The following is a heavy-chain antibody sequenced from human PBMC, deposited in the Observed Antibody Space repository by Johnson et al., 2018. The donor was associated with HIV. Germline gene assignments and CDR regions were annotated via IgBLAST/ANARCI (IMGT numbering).Heavy chain of an antibody. CDR3: ARRGGSGWSAFDI. CDR2: INWNGGAT. V-gene: IGHV3-20*04. Sequence: VQLVESGGRVVRPGGSLTLSCAASGFSFDDYGMTWVRQIAGKGLEWVSGINWNGGATGYADSVTGRFTISRDNAKNSLYLQMNSLRAEDTALYYCARRGGSGWSAFDIWGQGTMVTVSS. J-gene: IGHJ3*02. CDR1: GFSFDDYG. D-gene: IGHD6-19*01.